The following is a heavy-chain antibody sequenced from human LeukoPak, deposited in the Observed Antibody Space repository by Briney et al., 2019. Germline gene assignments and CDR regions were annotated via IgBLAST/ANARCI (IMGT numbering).Heavy chain of an antibody. CDR1: GGSFSGYH. CDR3: ARGRHDITMIVVVMTGVSYYLDV. D-gene: IGHD3-22*01. V-gene: IGHV4-34*01. J-gene: IGHJ6*03. Sequence: SETLSLTCAIYGGSFSGYHWTWIRQSPGKGLEWIGDINPSGSTYYNPSLKSRLTISVDTSKNQFSLKLRSVTAADTAVYYCARGRHDITMIVVVMTGVSYYLDVWGKGTTVTVS. CDR2: INPSGST.